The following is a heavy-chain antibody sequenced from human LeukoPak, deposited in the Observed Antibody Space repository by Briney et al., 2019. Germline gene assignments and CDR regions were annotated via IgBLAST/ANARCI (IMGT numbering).Heavy chain of an antibody. CDR2: IRYDGSNK. CDR3: AKERGTRPYYFDY. CDR1: GFTFSSYG. V-gene: IGHV3-30*02. J-gene: IGHJ4*02. D-gene: IGHD3-16*01. Sequence: PGGSLRLSCAASGFTFSSYGMHWVRQAPGKGLEWVAFIRYDGSNKYYADSVKGRFTISRDSSKNTLYLQMNSLRAEDTAVYYCAKERGTRPYYFDYWGQGTLVTVSS.